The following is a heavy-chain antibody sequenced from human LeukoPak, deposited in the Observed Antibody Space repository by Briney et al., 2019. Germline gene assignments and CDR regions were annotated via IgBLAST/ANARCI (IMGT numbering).Heavy chain of an antibody. CDR2: ISSSGSTI. CDR3: AKDSRDDSSGS. Sequence: GGSLRLSCAASGFTFSDYYMSWIRQAPGKGLEWVSYISSSGSTIYYADSVKGRFTISRDNSKNTLYLQMNSLRAEDTAVYYCAKDSRDDSSGSWGQGTLVTVSS. V-gene: IGHV3-11*01. J-gene: IGHJ5*02. D-gene: IGHD3-22*01. CDR1: GFTFSDYY.